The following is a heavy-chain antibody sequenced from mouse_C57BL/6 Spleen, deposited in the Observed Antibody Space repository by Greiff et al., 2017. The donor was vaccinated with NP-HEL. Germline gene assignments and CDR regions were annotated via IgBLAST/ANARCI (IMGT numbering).Heavy chain of an antibody. CDR3: ARNSVYYEYDKRAMDY. V-gene: IGHV2-2*01. J-gene: IGHJ4*01. D-gene: IGHD2-4*01. CDR1: GFSLTSYG. CDR2: IWSGGST. Sequence: VQLQQSGPGLVQPSQSLSITCTVSGFSLTSYGVHWVRQSPGKGLEWLGVIWSGGSTDYNAAFISRLSISKDNSKSQVFVKMNSLQADDTAIYYCARNSVYYEYDKRAMDYWGQGTSGTVSS.